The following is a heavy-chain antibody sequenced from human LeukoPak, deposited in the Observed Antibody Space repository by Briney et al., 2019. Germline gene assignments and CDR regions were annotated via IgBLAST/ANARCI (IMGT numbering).Heavy chain of an antibody. D-gene: IGHD5-18*01. CDR1: GGSISSGSYY. J-gene: IGHJ6*03. CDR2: IYTSGST. V-gene: IGHV4-61*02. Sequence: SETLSLTCTVSGGSISSGSYYWSWIRQPAGKGLEWIGRIYTSGSTNYNPSLKSRVTISVDTSKNQFSLKLSSVTAADTAVYYCARTEESGYSYRYFGYYYYMDVWGKGTTVTVSS. CDR3: ARTEESGYSYRYFGYYYYMDV.